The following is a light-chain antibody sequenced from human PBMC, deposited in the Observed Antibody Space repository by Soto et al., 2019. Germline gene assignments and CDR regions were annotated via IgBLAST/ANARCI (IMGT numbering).Light chain of an antibody. CDR2: GAS. J-gene: IGKJ4*01. CDR3: QHYGSLVLT. Sequence: EIVLTQSPGTLSLSPGERATLSCRASQSVSSTYLAWYQQKPGQAPRLLIYGASSRATGLPDRFSGSGSGTDLTLNISRLDPEDFAVYYCQHYGSLVLTFGGGTKVQIK. CDR1: QSVSSTY. V-gene: IGKV3-20*01.